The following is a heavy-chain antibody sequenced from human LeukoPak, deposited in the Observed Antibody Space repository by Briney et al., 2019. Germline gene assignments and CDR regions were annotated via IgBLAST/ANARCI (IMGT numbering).Heavy chain of an antibody. CDR1: GFTFSSYA. Sequence: GGSLRPSCAASGFTFSSYAMSWVRQAPGKGLEWVSAISGSGGSTYYADSVKGRFTISRDNSKNTLYLQMNSLRAEDTAVYYCAKVVHDVWGSYRYGDWGQGTLVTVSS. CDR3: AKVVHDVWGSYRYGD. D-gene: IGHD3-16*02. CDR2: ISGSGGST. V-gene: IGHV3-23*01. J-gene: IGHJ4*02.